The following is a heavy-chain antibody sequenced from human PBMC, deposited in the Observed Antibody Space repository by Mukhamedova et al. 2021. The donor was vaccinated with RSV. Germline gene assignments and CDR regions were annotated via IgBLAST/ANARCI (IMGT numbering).Heavy chain of an antibody. D-gene: IGHD4-23*01. V-gene: IGHV4-59*08. Sequence: GLEWIGYIYYSGSTNYNPSLKSRVTISVDTSKNRFSLKLGSVTAADTAVYYCARPNGGWSAFAIWGQGPLVTASS. CDR3: ARPNGGWSAFAI. CDR2: IYYSGST. J-gene: IGHJ3*02.